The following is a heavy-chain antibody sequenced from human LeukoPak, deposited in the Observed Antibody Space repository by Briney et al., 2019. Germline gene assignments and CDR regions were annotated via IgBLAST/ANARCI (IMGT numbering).Heavy chain of an antibody. V-gene: IGHV3-21*01. CDR1: GFTFSSYS. D-gene: IGHD3-22*01. CDR3: AREHYDSSGYYYVPWFDP. J-gene: IGHJ5*02. CDR2: ISSSSSYI. Sequence: GGSLRLSCAASGFTFSSYSMNWVRQAPGKGLECVSSISSSSSYIYYADSVKGRFTISRDNAKNSLYLQMNSLRAEDTAVYYCAREHYDSSGYYYVPWFDPWGQGTLVTVSS.